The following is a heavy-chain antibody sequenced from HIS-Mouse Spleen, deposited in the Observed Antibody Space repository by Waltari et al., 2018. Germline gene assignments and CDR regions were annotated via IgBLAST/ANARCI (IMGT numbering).Heavy chain of an antibody. CDR2: IYYSGST. D-gene: IGHD6-13*01. CDR3: AREIPYSSSWYDWYFDL. CDR1: VGSISSSSYH. Sequence: QLQLQELGPGLVKPSETLSLTCTVSVGSISSSSYHWGWIRQPPGKGLEWIGSIYYSGSTYYNPSLKSRVTISVDTSKNQFSLKLSSVTAADTAVYYCAREIPYSSSWYDWYFDLWGRGTLVTVSS. J-gene: IGHJ2*01. V-gene: IGHV4-39*07.